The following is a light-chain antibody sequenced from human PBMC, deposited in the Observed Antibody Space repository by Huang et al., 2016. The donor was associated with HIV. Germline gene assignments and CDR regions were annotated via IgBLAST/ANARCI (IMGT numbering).Light chain of an antibody. CDR1: QSINTY. Sequence: DIQMTQSPSSLSASVGDRVTITCRASQSINTYLNWFQQKPGNAPKVLISAAATLQSGVPSRCSGGGSGTHFTLTITSLQPEDFATYYCQQTYTGVTFGQGTKVEIK. CDR2: AAA. V-gene: IGKV1-39*01. CDR3: QQTYTGVT. J-gene: IGKJ1*01.